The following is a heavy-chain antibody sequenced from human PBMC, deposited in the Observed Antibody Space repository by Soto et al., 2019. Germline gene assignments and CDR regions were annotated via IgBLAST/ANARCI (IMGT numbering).Heavy chain of an antibody. J-gene: IGHJ6*02. V-gene: IGHV4-34*01. CDR3: ARDHHLYYYYYGMDV. CDR1: GGSFSGYY. CDR2: INHSGST. Sequence: QVQLQQWGAGLLKPSETLSLTCAVYGGSFSGYYCSWIRQPPGKGLAWIGEINHSGSTNYNPSLKSRVTISVDTSKNQFSLKLSSVTAADTAVYYCARDHHLYYYYYGMDVCVQGTTVTVS.